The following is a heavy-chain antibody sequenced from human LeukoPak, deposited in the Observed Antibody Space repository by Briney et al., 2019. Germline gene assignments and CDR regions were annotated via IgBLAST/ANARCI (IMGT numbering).Heavy chain of an antibody. CDR1: GGTFSSYA. J-gene: IGHJ6*03. V-gene: IGHV1-69*06. CDR2: IIPIFGTA. D-gene: IGHD2-2*01. Sequence: GASVKVSCKASGGTFSSYAISWVRQAPGQGLEWMGGIIPIFGTANYTQEFQGRVTITADKSTSTAYMELSSLRSEDTAVYYCAREGVKYQLLSDVVGHRGYYYYYMDVWGKGTTVTVSS. CDR3: AREGVKYQLLSDVVGHRGYYYYYMDV.